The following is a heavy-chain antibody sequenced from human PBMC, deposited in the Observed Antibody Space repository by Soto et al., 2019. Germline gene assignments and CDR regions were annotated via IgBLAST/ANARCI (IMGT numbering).Heavy chain of an antibody. CDR3: GRYSALLRGYRQGSSTEPFEL. CDR2: ISAYHGNT. J-gene: IGHJ3*01. V-gene: IGHV1-18*04. Sequence: SVQVSCKASGYTFTSYGISWVQPAPGQGLEWMGWISAYHGNTNYAQKLQGRVTMTTDTSTSTSYMELRNLRSDDTAVYYCGRYSALLRGYRQGSSTEPFELWGQGTMVTVS. CDR1: GYTFTSYG. D-gene: IGHD3-3*01.